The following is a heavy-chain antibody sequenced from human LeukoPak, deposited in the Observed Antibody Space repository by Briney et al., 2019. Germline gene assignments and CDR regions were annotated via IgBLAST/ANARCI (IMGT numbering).Heavy chain of an antibody. CDR1: GFTFSTNI. D-gene: IGHD3-10*01. V-gene: IGHV3-23*01. Sequence: GGSLRLSCAASGFTFSTNIMNWVRQAPGKGLEWVSTIGGSGDSYYADSVKGRFTFSRDNSKNTLYLQMNSLRADDTAVYYCAKEGYYYGSGSYYNPVDYWGQGTLVTVSS. J-gene: IGHJ4*02. CDR2: IGGSGDS. CDR3: AKEGYYYGSGSYYNPVDY.